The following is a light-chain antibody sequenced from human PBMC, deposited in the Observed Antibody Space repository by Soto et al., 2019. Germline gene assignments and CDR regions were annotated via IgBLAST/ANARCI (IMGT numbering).Light chain of an antibody. CDR3: CSYAGSYTYV. CDR1: SSDVGGYKY. J-gene: IGLJ1*01. Sequence: QSALTQLRSVSGSPGQSVTISCSGTSSDVGGYKYVSWYQQHPGKAPELMIYDVNKRPSGVPDRFSGSKSGKPASLTISGLQAEDEADYYYCSYAGSYTYVFGSGTKVTV. CDR2: DVN. V-gene: IGLV2-11*01.